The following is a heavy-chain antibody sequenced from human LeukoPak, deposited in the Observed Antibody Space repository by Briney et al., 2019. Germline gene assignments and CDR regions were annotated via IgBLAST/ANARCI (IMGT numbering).Heavy chain of an antibody. CDR3: ARDHSYYFGSQTSTLDV. CDR2: IYYTGSV. J-gene: IGHJ6*02. D-gene: IGHD3-10*01. V-gene: IGHV4-31*03. CDR1: GASIGTGGFY. Sequence: SETLSLTCTITGASIGTGGFYWTWIRQPPGEGLEWIGYIYYTGSVDYNASLKSRLTISLDTSKNQFSLKLNSVTAADTAVYYCARDHSYYFGSQTSTLDVWGQGTAVTASS.